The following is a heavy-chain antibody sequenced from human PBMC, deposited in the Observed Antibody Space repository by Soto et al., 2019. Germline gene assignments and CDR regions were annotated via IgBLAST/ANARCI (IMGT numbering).Heavy chain of an antibody. J-gene: IGHJ4*02. CDR2: ISSSSSYT. CDR3: AKDTSPATTVVTTHFDY. V-gene: IGHV3-11*05. CDR1: GFTFSDYY. Sequence: GGSLRLSCAASGFTFSDYYMSWIRQAPGKGLEWVSYISSSSSYTNYADSVKGRFTISRDNAKNSLYLQMNSLRAEDTAVYYCAKDTSPATTVVTTHFDYWGQGTLVTAPQ. D-gene: IGHD4-17*01.